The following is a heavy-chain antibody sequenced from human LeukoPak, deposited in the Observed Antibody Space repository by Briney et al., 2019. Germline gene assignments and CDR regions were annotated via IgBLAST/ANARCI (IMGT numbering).Heavy chain of an antibody. Sequence: SVKVSCKASGGTFSSYAISWVRQAAGQGLEWMGGIIPFFGTANYAQKFRGRVTITADESTSTAYMELSSLRSEDTAVYYCATHQETTLVTEPFDYWGQGTLVTVSS. D-gene: IGHD4-23*01. J-gene: IGHJ4*02. CDR2: IIPFFGTA. CDR3: ATHQETTLVTEPFDY. CDR1: GGTFSSYA. V-gene: IGHV1-69*13.